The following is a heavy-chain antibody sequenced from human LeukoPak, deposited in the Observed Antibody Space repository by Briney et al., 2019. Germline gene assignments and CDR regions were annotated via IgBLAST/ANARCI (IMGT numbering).Heavy chain of an antibody. Sequence: SETLSLTCTVSGGSISSYYWSWIRQPPGKGLEWIGCIYYSGSTNYNPSLKSRVTISVDTSKNQFSLELSSVTAADTALYYCARSRGYFDYWGQGTLVTVSS. CDR3: ARSRGYFDY. J-gene: IGHJ4*02. CDR1: GGSISSYY. D-gene: IGHD6-13*01. CDR2: IYYSGST. V-gene: IGHV4-59*01.